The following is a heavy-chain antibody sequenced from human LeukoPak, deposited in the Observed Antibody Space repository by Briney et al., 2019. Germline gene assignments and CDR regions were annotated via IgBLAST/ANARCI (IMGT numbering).Heavy chain of an antibody. CDR3: ARDASGYSSSWYGTGDY. J-gene: IGHJ4*02. Sequence: GGSLRLSCAASGFSFSSAWMNWVRQAPGKGLEWVSAISGSGGSTYYADSVKGRFTISRDNSKNTLYLQMNSLRAEDTAVYYCARDASGYSSSWYGTGDYWGQGTLVTVSS. CDR1: GFSFSSAW. D-gene: IGHD6-13*01. CDR2: ISGSGGST. V-gene: IGHV3-23*01.